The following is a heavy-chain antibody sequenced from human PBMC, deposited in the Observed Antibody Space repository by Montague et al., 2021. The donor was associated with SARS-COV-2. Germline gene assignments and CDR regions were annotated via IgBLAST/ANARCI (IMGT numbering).Heavy chain of an antibody. V-gene: IGHV4-59*01. CDR3: ARVKRGYYYGLGVSAHFDY. CDR1: GGSISSCY. CDR2: ISSSGSA. Sequence: SETLSLTCTVSGGSISSCYYSWNRKRPGRGLQWIGNISSSGSADYKPSLKRRVTLSVDTPTHHFTLRLRSVTAADTAVYYCARVKRGYYYGLGVSAHFDYWG. J-gene: IGHJ4*01. D-gene: IGHD3-10*01.